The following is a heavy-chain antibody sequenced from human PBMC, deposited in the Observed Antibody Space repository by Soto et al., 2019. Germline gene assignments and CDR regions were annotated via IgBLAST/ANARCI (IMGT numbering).Heavy chain of an antibody. Sequence: QLQLQESGSGLVKPSQTLSLTCAVSGGSISSGGYSWSWIRQPPGKGLEWIGYIYHSGSTYYNPSLNSRVTISVDRSKNQFSLKLSSVTAADTAVYYCARAEGLGAVAVDYWGQGTLVTVSS. V-gene: IGHV4-30-2*01. CDR1: GGSISSGGYS. CDR2: IYHSGST. J-gene: IGHJ4*02. D-gene: IGHD6-19*01. CDR3: ARAEGLGAVAVDY.